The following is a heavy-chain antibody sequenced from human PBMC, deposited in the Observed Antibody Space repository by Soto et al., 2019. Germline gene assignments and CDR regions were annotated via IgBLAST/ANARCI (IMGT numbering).Heavy chain of an antibody. CDR3: ARDLGSCSSTSCRTFDY. CDR2: IYHSGST. J-gene: IGHJ4*02. V-gene: IGHV4-4*02. D-gene: IGHD2-2*03. CDR1: GGSISTITW. Sequence: QVQLRESGPGLVKTSGTLSLTCAVSGGSISTITWWSWVRQPPGKGLQWIGEIYHSGSTNYNPSLKSRVNISVDKSKNQFSAELSSVTASDTAVDYCARDLGSCSSTSCRTFDYWGQGTLVTVSS.